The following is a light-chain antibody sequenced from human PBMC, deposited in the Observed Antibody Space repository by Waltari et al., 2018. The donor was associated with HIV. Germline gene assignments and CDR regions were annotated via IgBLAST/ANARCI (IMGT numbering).Light chain of an antibody. CDR3: SWWIWHLGAGV. J-gene: IGLJ2*01. CDR2: DNN. CDR1: STTICNHY. V-gene: IGLV1-51*01. Sequence: QSASTQAPSASATPGQSITIYCPGSSTTICNHYVFCSQQLPETAPRHLIYDNNKQRSGIPNRFSGSKSASSAALIIPVPRLESEDESYCSWWIWHLGAGVFGGGTKLTVL.